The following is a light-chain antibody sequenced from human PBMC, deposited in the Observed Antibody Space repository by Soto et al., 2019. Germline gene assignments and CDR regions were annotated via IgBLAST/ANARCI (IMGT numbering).Light chain of an antibody. CDR3: QQSYSTPT. CDR1: QSIGTY. CDR2: GAS. V-gene: IGKV1-39*01. Sequence: DIQVTQSPSSLSASVGHRVTITCRASQSIGTYLNWYHQKPGKAPQLLIYGASTLQSGVPSRFRASGSGTHFTLTINSLQPEDFGTYSCQQSYSTPTFGQGTKVDIK. J-gene: IGKJ1*01.